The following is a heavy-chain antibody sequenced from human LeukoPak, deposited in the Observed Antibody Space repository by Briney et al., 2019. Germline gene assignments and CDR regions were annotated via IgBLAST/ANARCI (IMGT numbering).Heavy chain of an antibody. V-gene: IGHV3-33*06. CDR2: IWYDGSNK. CDR1: GLTFSSYG. D-gene: IGHD6-13*01. Sequence: GRSLRLSCAASGLTFSSYGMHWVRQAPGKGLEWVAVIWYDGSNKYYADSVKGRFTISRDNSKNTLYLQMNSLRAEDTAVYYCAKDSIAAAVQAFDYWGQGTLVTVSS. CDR3: AKDSIAAAVQAFDY. J-gene: IGHJ4*02.